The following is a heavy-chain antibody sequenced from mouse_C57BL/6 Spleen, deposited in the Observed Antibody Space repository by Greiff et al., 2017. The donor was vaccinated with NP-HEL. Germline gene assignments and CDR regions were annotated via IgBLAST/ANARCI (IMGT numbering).Heavy chain of an antibody. CDR1: GFTFSSYA. CDR2: ISDGGSYT. CDR3: ARDLTTVFDY. D-gene: IGHD1-1*01. Sequence: EVQVVESGGGLVKPGGSLKLSCAASGFTFSSYAMSWVRQTPEKRLEWVATISDGGSYTYYPDNVKGRFTISRDNAKNNLYLQMSHLKSEDTAMYYCARDLTTVFDYWGQGTTLTVSS. V-gene: IGHV5-4*01. J-gene: IGHJ2*01.